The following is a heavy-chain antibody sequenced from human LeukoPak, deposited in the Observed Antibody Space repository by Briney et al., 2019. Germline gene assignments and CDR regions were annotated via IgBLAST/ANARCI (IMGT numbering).Heavy chain of an antibody. J-gene: IGHJ4*01. Sequence: SETLSLTCTVSGGSISSYYWSWIRQPPGKGLEWIGYIYYSGSTNYNPSLKSRVTISVDTSKNQFSLKLNSVTAADTAVYYCARGEYYGSGINFDYWGQGTLVTVSS. V-gene: IGHV4-59*01. CDR2: IYYSGST. CDR3: ARGEYYGSGINFDY. D-gene: IGHD3-10*01. CDR1: GGSISSYY.